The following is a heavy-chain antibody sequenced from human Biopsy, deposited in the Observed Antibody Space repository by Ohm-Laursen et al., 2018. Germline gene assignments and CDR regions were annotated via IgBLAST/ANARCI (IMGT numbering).Heavy chain of an antibody. CDR1: GFTFKNDN. J-gene: IGHJ2*01. D-gene: IGHD5/OR15-5a*01. CDR3: ARDLRGHWFFDL. CDR2: IYNDGINE. Sequence: SLRLSCAASGFTFKNDNMHWVRQAPGKGLGWVAAIYNDGINEYYADSVKGRFTISRDDSKNTLYLQMNSLRVEDTAVFYCARDLRGHWFFDLWGRGTLVTVSS. V-gene: IGHV3-33*01.